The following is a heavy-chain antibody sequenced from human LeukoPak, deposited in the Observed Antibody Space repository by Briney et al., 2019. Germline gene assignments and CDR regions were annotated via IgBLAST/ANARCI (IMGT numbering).Heavy chain of an antibody. CDR1: GGSISSDNCY. V-gene: IGHV4-39*07. CDR3: AREKGIVGAVDY. Sequence: SETLSLTCTVSGGSISSDNCYWGWIRQPPGKGLEWIGSIYYSGTTYYNPSLKSRVTISVDTSKNQFSLKLSSVTAADTAVYYCAREKGIVGAVDYWGQGTLVTVSS. CDR2: IYYSGTT. D-gene: IGHD1-26*01. J-gene: IGHJ4*02.